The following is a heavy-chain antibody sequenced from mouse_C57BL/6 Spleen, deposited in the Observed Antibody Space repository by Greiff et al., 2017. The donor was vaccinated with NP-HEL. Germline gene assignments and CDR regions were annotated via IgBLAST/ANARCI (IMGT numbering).Heavy chain of an antibody. V-gene: IGHV1-64*01. Sequence: VQLQQPGAELVKPGASVKLSCKASGYTFTSYWMHWVKQRPGQGLEWIGMIHPNSGSTNYNEKFKSKATLTVDKSSSTAYMQLSSLTSEDSAVYYCASFGYYDYNGGYWGQGTTLTVSS. D-gene: IGHD2-4*01. CDR2: IHPNSGST. CDR3: ASFGYYDYNGGY. J-gene: IGHJ2*01. CDR1: GYTFTSYW.